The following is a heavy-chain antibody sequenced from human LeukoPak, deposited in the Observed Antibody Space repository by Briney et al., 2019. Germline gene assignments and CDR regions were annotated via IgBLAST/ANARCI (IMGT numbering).Heavy chain of an antibody. CDR2: INPNSGVT. CDR3: GRAGYSSSWLPVANAFDI. D-gene: IGHD6-13*01. Sequence: ASVKVSCKASGYTFTCYNMHWVRQAPGQGLEWMGWINPNSGVTNYAQKFQGRVTMTRDTSISTAYMELSRLRSDDTAVYYCGRAGYSSSWLPVANAFDICGQGTMVTVSS. J-gene: IGHJ3*02. V-gene: IGHV1-2*02. CDR1: GYTFTCYN.